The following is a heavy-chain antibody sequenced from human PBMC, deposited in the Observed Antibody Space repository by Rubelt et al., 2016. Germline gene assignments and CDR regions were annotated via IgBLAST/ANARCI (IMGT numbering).Heavy chain of an antibody. Sequence: QVQLQQWGAGLLKPSETLSLTCAVYGGSFSGYYWSWIRQPPGKGLEWTGEINHSGSTNYNPSLKSRVTISVDTSKNQCSLRLSSVTAADTAVYCCARGLARAAAAPRRLWFDPWGQGTLVTVSS. D-gene: IGHD6-13*01. V-gene: IGHV4-34*01. CDR1: GGSFSGYY. CDR2: INHSGST. CDR3: ARGLARAAAAPRRLWFDP. J-gene: IGHJ5*02.